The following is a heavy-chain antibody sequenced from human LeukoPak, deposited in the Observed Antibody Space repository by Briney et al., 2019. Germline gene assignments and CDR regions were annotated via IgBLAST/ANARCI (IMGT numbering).Heavy chain of an antibody. D-gene: IGHD6-19*01. CDR3: ASVPYSSAWSPDY. J-gene: IGHJ4*02. Sequence: SETLSLTCTVSGGSISSGAYYWSWIRQHPEKGLEWIGYIYYSGSTFYNPSLKSRITISLDTSKNQFSLKLSSVSAADTAVYYCASVPYSSAWSPDYWGQGTLVTVSS. V-gene: IGHV4-31*03. CDR2: IYYSGST. CDR1: GGSISSGAYY.